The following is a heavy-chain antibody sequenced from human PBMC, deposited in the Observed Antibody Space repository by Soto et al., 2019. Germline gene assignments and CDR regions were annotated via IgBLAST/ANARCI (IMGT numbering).Heavy chain of an antibody. J-gene: IGHJ5*02. CDR3: ARKGDSSDCRGLFDP. CDR2: IYSGGTT. V-gene: IGHV3-66*01. D-gene: IGHD3-22*01. CDR1: GFTVSSNY. Sequence: EVQLVESGGGLVQPGGSLRLSCAASGFTVSSNYMSWVRQAPGKGLEWVSVIYSGGTTYYADSVKGRFTISRDNSKNTLYLQMDSLRAGDTAVYDCARKGDSSDCRGLFDPWGQGTLVTVSS.